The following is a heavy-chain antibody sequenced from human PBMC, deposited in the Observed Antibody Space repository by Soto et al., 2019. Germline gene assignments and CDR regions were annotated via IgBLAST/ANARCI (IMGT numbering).Heavy chain of an antibody. D-gene: IGHD3-9*01. V-gene: IGHV3-30-3*01. CDR1: GFIFSGYA. Sequence: QVQLVESGGGVVQPGGSLRLSCAASGFIFSGYAMHWVRQAPGKGLEWVAVISNDGNTQYYADSVKGRFTVSRDNSNNMLYVQMNNLRDEETAMYYCAKERNAYEINFWGEGTLVTVSS. CDR3: AKERNAYEINF. J-gene: IGHJ4*02. CDR2: ISNDGNTQ.